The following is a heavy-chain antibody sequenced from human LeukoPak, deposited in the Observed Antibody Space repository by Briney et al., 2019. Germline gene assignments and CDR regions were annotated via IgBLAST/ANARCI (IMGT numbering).Heavy chain of an antibody. J-gene: IGHJ4*02. V-gene: IGHV3-48*02. CDR1: GFTFSSYT. Sequence: PGGSLRLSCAASGFTFSSYTMSWVRQAPGKGLEWVSYITSTSSGIFYADSVKGRFTISRDNAKNSLYLQMNSLRDEDTAVYYCARGETSSYDYWGQGTLVTVSS. CDR2: ITSTSSGI. CDR3: ARGETSSYDY. D-gene: IGHD2-2*01.